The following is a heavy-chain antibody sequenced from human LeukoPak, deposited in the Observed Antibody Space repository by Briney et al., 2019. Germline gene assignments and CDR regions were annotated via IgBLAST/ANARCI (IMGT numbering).Heavy chain of an antibody. CDR3: ARDGIIAALDY. CDR1: GFTFSSYA. V-gene: IGHV3-30-3*01. D-gene: IGHD6-13*01. Sequence: GGSLRLSCAASGFTFSSYAMHWVRQAPGKGLEWVAVISYDGSNKYYADSVKGRFTISRDNSKNTLYLQMNSLRAEDTAVYYCARDGIIAALDYWGQGTLVTVSS. CDR2: ISYDGSNK. J-gene: IGHJ4*02.